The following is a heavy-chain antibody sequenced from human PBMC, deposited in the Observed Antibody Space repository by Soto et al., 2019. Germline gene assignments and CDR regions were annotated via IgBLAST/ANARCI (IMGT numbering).Heavy chain of an antibody. CDR1: GYTFRSYG. CDR3: ARSVAGSSDY. CDR2: ISAYKGKT. Sequence: ASVKVSCKASGYTFRSYGINWVRQAPGQGLEWMGWISAYKGKTNYSQTLQGRVTMTADASTTTAFMELRSLRSDDTAVYYCARSVAGSSDYWGQGTLVTVSS. D-gene: IGHD6-19*01. V-gene: IGHV1-18*04. J-gene: IGHJ4*02.